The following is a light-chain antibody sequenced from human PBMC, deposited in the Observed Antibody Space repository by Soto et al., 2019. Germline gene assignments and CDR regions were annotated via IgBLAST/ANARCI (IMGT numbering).Light chain of an antibody. CDR3: QQRSNWPPEIT. CDR2: GAS. J-gene: IGKJ5*01. Sequence: EVVLTQSPGTLSLSPGERATLSCRASQSVSRNYLAWYQKKPGQAPRLLIYGASNRATGIPARFSGSGSGTDFTLTISSLEPEDFAVYYCQQRSNWPPEITFGQGTRLEIK. V-gene: IGKV3-11*01. CDR1: QSVSRNY.